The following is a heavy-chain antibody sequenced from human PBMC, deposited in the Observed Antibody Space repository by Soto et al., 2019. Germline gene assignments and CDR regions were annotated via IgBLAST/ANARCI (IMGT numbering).Heavy chain of an antibody. CDR3: ATRSRYCSGDSCFSGGTDFDY. J-gene: IGHJ4*02. D-gene: IGHD2-15*01. CDR2: INHSGST. V-gene: IGHV4-34*01. CDR1: GGSFSGYY. Sequence: SETLSLTCAVYGGSFSGYYWSWIRQPPGKGLEWIGEINHSGSTNYNPSLKSRVTISVDTSKNQFSLKLSSVTAADTAVYYCATRSRYCSGDSCFSGGTDFDYWGQGTLVTVSS.